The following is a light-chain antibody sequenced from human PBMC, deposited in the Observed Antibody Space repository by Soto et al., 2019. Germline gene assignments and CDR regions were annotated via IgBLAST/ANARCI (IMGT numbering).Light chain of an antibody. V-gene: IGLV2-11*01. CDR1: SSDVAGYDY. J-gene: IGLJ1*01. CDR2: DVN. Sequence: QSVLTQPRSVSGSPGQSVAISCTGTSSDVAGYDYVSWYQQHPGKAPKLMIYDVNKRPSGVPDRFSGSKSGNTASLTISGLQAEDEADYYCCSFAGSFYVFGDGTKVTVL. CDR3: CSFAGSFYV.